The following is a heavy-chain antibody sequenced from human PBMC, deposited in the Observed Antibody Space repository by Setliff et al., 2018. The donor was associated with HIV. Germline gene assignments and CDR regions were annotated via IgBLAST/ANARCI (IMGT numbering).Heavy chain of an antibody. D-gene: IGHD2-15*01. Sequence: PGGSLRLSCAASGFTFSNFGMNWVRQAPGKGLEWISSISSSDYMYYADSVKGRFTISRDNAKNSLYLQMSSLRAEDAAVYYCATYRGYNSGDRWSFFDYWGQGILVTVSS. CDR1: GFTFSNFG. CDR2: ISSSDYM. CDR3: ATYRGYNSGDRWSFFDY. J-gene: IGHJ4*02. V-gene: IGHV3-21*01.